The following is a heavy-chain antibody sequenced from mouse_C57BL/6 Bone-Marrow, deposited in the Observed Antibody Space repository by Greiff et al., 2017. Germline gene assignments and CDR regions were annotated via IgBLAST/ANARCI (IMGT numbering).Heavy chain of an antibody. D-gene: IGHD2-4*01. Sequence: QVQLKQPGAELVMPGASVKLSCKASGYTFTSYWMHWVKQRPGQGLEWIGEIDPSDSYTNYNQKFKGKSTLTVDKSSSTAYMQLSSLTSEDSAVYYCARRHTMITTVFDYWGQGTTLTVS. V-gene: IGHV1-69*01. CDR1: GYTFTSYW. J-gene: IGHJ2*01. CDR3: ARRHTMITTVFDY. CDR2: IDPSDSYT.